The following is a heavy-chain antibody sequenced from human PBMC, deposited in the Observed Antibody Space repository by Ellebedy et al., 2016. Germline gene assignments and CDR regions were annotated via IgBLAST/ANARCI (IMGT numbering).Heavy chain of an antibody. D-gene: IGHD3-3*01. CDR2: TTGNGGSS. CDR3: AKDRVFTIFGVFDS. J-gene: IGHJ4*02. V-gene: IGHV3-23*01. Sequence: GESLKISXAASGFTFRTYAMSWVRQAPGKGLEWVSGTTGNGGSSYYADSVKGRFTISRDNSNNKMYLQMNSLRAEDSAVYYCAKDRVFTIFGVFDSWGQGIRVTVSS. CDR1: GFTFRTYA.